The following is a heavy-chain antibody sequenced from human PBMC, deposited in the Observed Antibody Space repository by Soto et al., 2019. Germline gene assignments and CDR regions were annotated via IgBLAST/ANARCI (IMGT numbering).Heavy chain of an antibody. CDR3: AAQLWFTNYYYGMDV. V-gene: IGHV4-30-2*01. CDR1: VASITRVGYS. D-gene: IGHD5-18*01. Sequence: LFLTCPVAVASITRVGYSWSWIRQPPGKGLEWIGEINHSGSTNYNPSLKSRVTISVDTSKNQFSLKLSSVTAADTAVYYCAAQLWFTNYYYGMDVWGQGTTVS. J-gene: IGHJ6*02. CDR2: INHSGST.